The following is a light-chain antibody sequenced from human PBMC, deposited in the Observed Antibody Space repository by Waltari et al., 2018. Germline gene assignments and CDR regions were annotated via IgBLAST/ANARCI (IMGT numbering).Light chain of an antibody. J-gene: IGLJ2*01. CDR3: QSYDSRLTVV. Sequence: QSVLTQPPSVSGAPGQRVTISCTGSSSNIGAGYDVHWYQQVSGMAPKLPIYQNTTHHSGVPVRCAGSKSAPSASLAVTGLQPDDEGDYYCQSYDSRLTVVFGGGTRVTVL. V-gene: IGLV1-40*01. CDR1: SSNIGAGYD. CDR2: QNT.